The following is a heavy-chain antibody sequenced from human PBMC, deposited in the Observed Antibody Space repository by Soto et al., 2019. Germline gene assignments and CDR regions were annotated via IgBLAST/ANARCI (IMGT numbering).Heavy chain of an antibody. J-gene: IGHJ4*02. D-gene: IGHD4-17*01. V-gene: IGHV4-34*01. CDR2: INHSGST. CDR1: GGSFSGYY. CDR3: ARGNYGDYGTFAY. Sequence: QVQLQQWGAGLLKPSETLSLTCAVYGGSFSGYYWSWIRQPPGQGLEWIGEINHSGSTNYNPSLKSRVTISVDTSKNQFSLKLSSVTAADTAIYYCARGNYGDYGTFAYWGQGALVTVSS.